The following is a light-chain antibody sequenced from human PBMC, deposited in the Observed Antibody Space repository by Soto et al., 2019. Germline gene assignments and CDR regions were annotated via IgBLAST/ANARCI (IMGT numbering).Light chain of an antibody. CDR1: HNIERW. CDR2: DAS. V-gene: IGKV1-5*01. CDR3: QQYGSSGT. Sequence: GDRVNITCRASHNIERWMAWYQQKPGKDPRILIFDASTLHSGVQSRFSGSGSGTEFTLTISSLQPEDFAVYYCQQYGSSGTFGQGTKVDIK. J-gene: IGKJ1*01.